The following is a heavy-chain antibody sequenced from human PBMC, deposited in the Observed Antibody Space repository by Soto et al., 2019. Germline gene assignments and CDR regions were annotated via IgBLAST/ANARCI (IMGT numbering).Heavy chain of an antibody. CDR3: ARGTYDVLTAYPTYYFDL. CDR2: IIPIFGAP. Sequence: QVQLVQSASEVRKPGSSVTVTCKTSGRTFSTYAINWVRQAPGQGLEWMGGIIPIFGAPRYADTFQGRITITADESTSTAYIELISLRSEDTAVSYCARGTYDVLTAYPTYYFDLWGRGTLVTVSS. D-gene: IGHD3-9*01. V-gene: IGHV1-69*12. J-gene: IGHJ4*01. CDR1: GRTFSTYA.